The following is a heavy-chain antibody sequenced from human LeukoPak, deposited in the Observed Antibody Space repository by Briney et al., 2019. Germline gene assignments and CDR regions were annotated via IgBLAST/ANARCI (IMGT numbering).Heavy chain of an antibody. CDR3: ASKRLRYFDY. CDR2: ISSSGSTI. CDR1: GFTFSSYE. V-gene: IGHV3-48*03. D-gene: IGHD3-9*01. J-gene: IGHJ4*02. Sequence: GRSLRLSCAASGFTFSSYEMNWVRQAPGKGLEWVSYISSSGSTIYYADSVKGRFTISRDNAKNSLYLQMNSLRAEDTAVYYCASKRLRYFDYWGQGTLVTVSS.